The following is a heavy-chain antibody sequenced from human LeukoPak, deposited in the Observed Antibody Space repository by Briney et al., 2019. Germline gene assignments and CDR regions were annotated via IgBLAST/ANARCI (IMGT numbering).Heavy chain of an antibody. V-gene: IGHV4-61*02. CDR2: IYTSGST. CDR3: ARGRIVVVPAAIYYYMDV. J-gene: IGHJ6*03. Sequence: SETLSLTCTVSGGSISSGSYYWSWIRQPAGKGLEWIGRIYTSGSTNYNPSLKSRVTISVDTSKNQFSLKLSSVTAADTAVYYCARGRIVVVPAAIYYYMDVWGKGTTVTVSS. CDR1: GGSISSGSYY. D-gene: IGHD2-2*01.